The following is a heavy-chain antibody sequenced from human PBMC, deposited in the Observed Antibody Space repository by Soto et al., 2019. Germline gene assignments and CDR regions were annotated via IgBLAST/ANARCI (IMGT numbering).Heavy chain of an antibody. CDR3: ASQGGGELDTIHHVNDY. D-gene: IGHD2-21*01. CDR2: IKQDGSEK. J-gene: IGHJ4*02. CDR1: GFTFSSYW. Sequence: PGGSLRLSCAASGFTFSSYWMSWVRQAPGKGLEWVANIKQDGSEKYYVDSVKGRFTISRDNAKNSLYLQMNSLRAEDTAVYYCASQGGGELDTIHHVNDYWGQGTLVTVSS. V-gene: IGHV3-7*01.